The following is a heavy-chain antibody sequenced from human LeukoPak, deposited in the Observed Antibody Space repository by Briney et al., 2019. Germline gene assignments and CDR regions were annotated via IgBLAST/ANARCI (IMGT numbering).Heavy chain of an antibody. CDR3: ATRLIHAFDI. D-gene: IGHD3-22*01. CDR1: GHSFPTFW. V-gene: IGHV5-51*01. J-gene: IGHJ3*02. Sequence: GESLKISCKGYGHSFPTFWIDWVRQMPGKGLQWMGGIYPGDSDTTYSPSFQGQFTISVDKSISTAYLQWSSLKASDTAMYYCATRLIHAFDIWGQGTMVTVSS. CDR2: IYPGDSDT.